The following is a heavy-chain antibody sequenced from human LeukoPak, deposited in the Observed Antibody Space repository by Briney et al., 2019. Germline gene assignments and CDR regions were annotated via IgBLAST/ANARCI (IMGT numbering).Heavy chain of an antibody. V-gene: IGHV1-46*01. D-gene: IGHD2-2*01. Sequence: ASVKVSCKASGYTFTSYYMHWVRQAPGQGLEWMGIINPSGGSTSYAQKFQGRVTMTRDTSTSTVYMELSSLRSEDTAVYYCAKAPLSPQLLYYGVDVWGQGTTVTVSS. CDR3: AKAPLSPQLLYYGVDV. J-gene: IGHJ6*02. CDR2: INPSGGST. CDR1: GYTFTSYY.